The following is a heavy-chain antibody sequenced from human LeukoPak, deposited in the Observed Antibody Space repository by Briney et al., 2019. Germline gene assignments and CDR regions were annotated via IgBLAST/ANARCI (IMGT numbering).Heavy chain of an antibody. J-gene: IGHJ4*02. Sequence: EGSLRLSCAASGFTFSSYGMHWVRQAPGKGLEWVAVIWYDGSNKYYADSVKGRFTISRDNSKNTLYLQMNSLRAEDTAVYYCAKDYYDSSGYYADYWGQGTLVTVSS. D-gene: IGHD3-22*01. CDR3: AKDYYDSSGYYADY. CDR2: IWYDGSNK. V-gene: IGHV3-33*06. CDR1: GFTFSSYG.